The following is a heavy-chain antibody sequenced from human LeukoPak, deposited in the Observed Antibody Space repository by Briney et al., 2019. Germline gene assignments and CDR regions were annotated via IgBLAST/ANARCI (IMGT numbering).Heavy chain of an antibody. Sequence: ASVKVSCKASGGTFSSYAISWVRQAPGQGLEWMGGIIPIFGTANYAQKFQGRVTITADESTSTAYMELSSLRSEDTAVYYCARAQGYCSGGSCLPLKYYFDYWGQGTLVTVSS. CDR3: ARAQGYCSGGSCLPLKYYFDY. D-gene: IGHD2-15*01. J-gene: IGHJ4*02. CDR2: IIPIFGTA. V-gene: IGHV1-69*13. CDR1: GGTFSSYA.